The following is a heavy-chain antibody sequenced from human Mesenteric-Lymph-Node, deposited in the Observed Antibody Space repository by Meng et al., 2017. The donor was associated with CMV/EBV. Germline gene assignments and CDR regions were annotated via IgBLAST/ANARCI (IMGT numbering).Heavy chain of an antibody. Sequence: SETLSLTCTVSGGSINSYYWSWIRQPPGKGLEWIGYISYIGSTNYNPSLKSRVTISLDTSKNQFSLKLSSVTAADTAVYYCVRGRDFGVLTPAYWGQGTLVTVSS. CDR1: GGSINSYY. CDR3: VRGRDFGVLTPAY. V-gene: IGHV4-59*01. J-gene: IGHJ4*02. CDR2: ISYIGST. D-gene: IGHD3-3*01.